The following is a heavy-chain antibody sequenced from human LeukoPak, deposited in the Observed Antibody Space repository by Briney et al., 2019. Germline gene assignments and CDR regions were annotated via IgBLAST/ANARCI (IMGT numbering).Heavy chain of an antibody. J-gene: IGHJ4*02. CDR3: AREPRLDYYDSSGYGDY. CDR1: GGSISSSSYY. Sequence: PSETLSLTCTVSGGSISSSSYYWGWIRQPPGKGLEWIGSIYYSGSTYYNPSLKSRVTISVDTSKNQFSLKLSSVTAADTAVYYCAREPRLDYYDSSGYGDYWGQGTLVTVSS. CDR2: IYYSGST. D-gene: IGHD3-22*01. V-gene: IGHV4-39*07.